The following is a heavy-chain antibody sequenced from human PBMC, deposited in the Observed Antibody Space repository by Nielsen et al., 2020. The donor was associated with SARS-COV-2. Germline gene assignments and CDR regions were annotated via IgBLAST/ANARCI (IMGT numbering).Heavy chain of an antibody. D-gene: IGHD6-19*01. CDR2: FNPGSGGT. CDR1: GYTFTAYY. J-gene: IGHJ4*02. V-gene: IGHV1-2*02. CDR3: ARGAQQWLADY. Sequence: ASVKVSCKASGYTFTAYYIHWVRQAPGQGLEWMGWFNPGSGGTKYAQKFQGRVTTTRDMSVNTAYMKLSGLTSDDTAVYYCARGAQQWLADYWGQGTLVTVSS.